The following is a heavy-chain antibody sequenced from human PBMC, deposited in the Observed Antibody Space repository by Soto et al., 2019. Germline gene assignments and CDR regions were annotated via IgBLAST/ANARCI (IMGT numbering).Heavy chain of an antibody. CDR3: ARAAGIMTRGFHGMDV. CDR1: GFAFSSYE. Sequence: PGGSLRLSCTASGFAFSSYEMNWVRQAPGKGPEWVSYISSTSATIHYVDSVKGRFTISRDNAKNSAYLQMNSLRAEDSAIYYCARAAGIMTRGFHGMDVWGQGTTVTVSS. V-gene: IGHV3-48*03. J-gene: IGHJ6*02. D-gene: IGHD3-10*01. CDR2: ISSTSATI.